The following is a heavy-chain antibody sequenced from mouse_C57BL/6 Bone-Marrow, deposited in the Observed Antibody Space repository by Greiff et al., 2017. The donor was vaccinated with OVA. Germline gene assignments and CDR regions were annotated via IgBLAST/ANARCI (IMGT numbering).Heavy chain of an antibody. CDR2: IYPRSGNT. V-gene: IGHV1-81*01. Sequence: QVHVKQSGAELARPGASVKLSCKASGYTFTSYGISWVKQRTGQGLEWIGEIYPRSGNTYYNEKFKGKATLTADKSSSTAYMELRSLTSEDSAVYFCAKPLIYYYGSSPYWYFDVWGTGTTVTVSS. D-gene: IGHD1-1*01. J-gene: IGHJ1*03. CDR1: GYTFTSYG. CDR3: AKPLIYYYGSSPYWYFDV.